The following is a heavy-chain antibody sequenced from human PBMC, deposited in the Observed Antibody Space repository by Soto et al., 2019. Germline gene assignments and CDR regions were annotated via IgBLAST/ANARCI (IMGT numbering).Heavy chain of an antibody. J-gene: IGHJ4*02. Sequence: PGGSLRLSCAASGFTVSNNYMNWVRQAPGKGLEWVSVLYRDGSTYYADSVQGRFTISRDNSKNTLYLQMSSLRAEDTAVYYCARESNAHFDYWGQGTMVTVSS. CDR1: GFTVSNNY. V-gene: IGHV3-66*01. CDR3: ARESNAHFDY. D-gene: IGHD7-27*01. CDR2: LYRDGST.